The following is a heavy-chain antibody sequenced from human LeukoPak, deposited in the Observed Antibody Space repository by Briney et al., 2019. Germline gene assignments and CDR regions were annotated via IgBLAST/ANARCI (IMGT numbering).Heavy chain of an antibody. D-gene: IGHD6-13*01. CDR3: ARVFLERLRSSWEVVGTFDI. J-gene: IGHJ3*02. CDR2: INPNSGGT. Sequence: GASVKVSCKASGYTLTGYYMHWVRQAPGQGLEWMGWINPNSGGTNYAQKFQGRVTMTRDTSISTAYMELSRLRSDDTAVYYCARVFLERLRSSWEVVGTFDIWGQGTMVTVSS. V-gene: IGHV1-2*02. CDR1: GYTLTGYY.